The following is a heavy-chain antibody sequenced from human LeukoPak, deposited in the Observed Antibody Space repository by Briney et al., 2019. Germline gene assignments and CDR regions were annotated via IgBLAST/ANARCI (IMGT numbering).Heavy chain of an antibody. V-gene: IGHV4-59*08. CDR2: IHYSGST. J-gene: IGHJ3*02. D-gene: IGHD3-3*01. CDR3: ASLRFLEWLDQHDAFDI. CDR1: GGSISSYY. Sequence: SETLSLTCTVSGGSISSYYWSWIRQPPGKGLEWIGYIHYSGSTNYNPSLKSRVTISVDTSKNQFSLKLSSVTAADTAVYYCASLRFLEWLDQHDAFDIWGQGTMVTVSS.